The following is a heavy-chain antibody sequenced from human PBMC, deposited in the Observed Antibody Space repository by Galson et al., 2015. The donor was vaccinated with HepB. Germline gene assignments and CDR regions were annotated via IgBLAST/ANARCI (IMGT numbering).Heavy chain of an antibody. Sequence: SLRLSCAASGFTFSSYWMSWVRQAPGKGLEWVANIKQDGSEKYYVDSVKGRFTISRDNAKNSLYLQMNSLRAEDTAVYYCAREGGGLYYYYYGMDVWGQGTTVTVSS. J-gene: IGHJ6*02. CDR3: AREGGGLYYYYYGMDV. CDR1: GFTFSSYW. CDR2: IKQDGSEK. D-gene: IGHD3-16*01. V-gene: IGHV3-7*03.